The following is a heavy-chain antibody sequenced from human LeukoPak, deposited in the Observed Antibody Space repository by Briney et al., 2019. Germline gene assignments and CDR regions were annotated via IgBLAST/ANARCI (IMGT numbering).Heavy chain of an antibody. Sequence: GGSLRLSCAASGFTFSSYGMHWVRQAPGKGLEWVAVIWYDGSNKYYADSVKGRFTISRDNSKNTLYLQMNSLRAEDTAVYYCARKNPSDYGDYAGNYYGMDVWGQGTTVTVSS. J-gene: IGHJ6*02. CDR3: ARKNPSDYGDYAGNYYGMDV. D-gene: IGHD4-17*01. CDR2: IWYDGSNK. CDR1: GFTFSSYG. V-gene: IGHV3-33*01.